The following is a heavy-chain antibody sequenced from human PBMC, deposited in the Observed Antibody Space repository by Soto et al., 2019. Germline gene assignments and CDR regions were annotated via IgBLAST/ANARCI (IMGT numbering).Heavy chain of an antibody. J-gene: IGHJ3*02. Sequence: QVQLQESGPGLVKPSETLSLTCTVSGGSISTYYWSWVRQPPGKGLEWIGHNSHTGSTNHNASLESRVSISVDTSKNQLSLKLRSVTAADTAVYYCARDTFYYDNSERWEDVFDIWGQGTMVTVSS. CDR1: GGSISTYY. D-gene: IGHD3-22*01. CDR2: NSHTGST. CDR3: ARDTFYYDNSERWEDVFDI. V-gene: IGHV4-59*01.